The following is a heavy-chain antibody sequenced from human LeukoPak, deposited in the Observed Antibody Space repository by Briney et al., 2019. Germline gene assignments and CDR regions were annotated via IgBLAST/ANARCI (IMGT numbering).Heavy chain of an antibody. Sequence: GESLKISCKGSGYSFTSYWIGWVRRMPGKGLEWMGIIYPGDSDTRYSPSFQGQVTISADKSISTAYLQWSSLKASDTAMYYCASTSGGFGGGIAAEPNAFDIWGQGTMVTVSS. CDR3: ASTSGGFGGGIAAEPNAFDI. CDR1: GYSFTSYW. J-gene: IGHJ3*02. CDR2: IYPGDSDT. V-gene: IGHV5-51*01. D-gene: IGHD6-13*01.